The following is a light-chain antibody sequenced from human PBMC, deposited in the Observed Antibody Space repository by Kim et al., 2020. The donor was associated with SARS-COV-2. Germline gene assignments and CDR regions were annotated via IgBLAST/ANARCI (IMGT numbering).Light chain of an antibody. CDR1: SLRSYY. Sequence: SSELTQDPAVSVALVQTVKITCQGDSLRSYYASWYQQKPGQAPLLVIYVRNNRPSGIPDRFSASSAVNPASLTITGAQAEDEADYYCNARDSTGKRWVFGTGTKVTVL. CDR2: VRN. CDR3: NARDSTGKRWV. V-gene: IGLV3-19*01. J-gene: IGLJ1*01.